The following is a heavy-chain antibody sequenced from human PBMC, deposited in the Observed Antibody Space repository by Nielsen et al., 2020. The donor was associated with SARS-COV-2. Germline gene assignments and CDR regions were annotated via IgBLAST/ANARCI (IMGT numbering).Heavy chain of an antibody. CDR3: ARDHGYNYAYGHYYYGMDV. CDR1: GGTINDYY. D-gene: IGHD5-24*01. CDR2: IYESGSA. Sequence: SETLSLTCSVSGGTINDYYWSWIRQPPGKGLEWIGYIYESGSANYNPSLKSRVNISVDTSKNQFSLRLSSVTAADTAVYYCARDHGYNYAYGHYYYGMDVWGQGTTVTVSS. J-gene: IGHJ6*02. V-gene: IGHV4-59*01.